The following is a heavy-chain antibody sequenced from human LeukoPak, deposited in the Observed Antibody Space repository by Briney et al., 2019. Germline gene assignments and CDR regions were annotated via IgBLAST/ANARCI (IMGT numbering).Heavy chain of an antibody. CDR1: GFSFSNAW. D-gene: IGHD2-8*01. V-gene: IGHV3-23*05. CDR3: GREDRIVLGNDAFDV. Sequence: PGGSLRLSCAASGFSFSNAWMTWVRQAPGKGLEWVSAIVNSDGATYYADSVKGRFTISRDNAKNTLSLQMNNLRGEDTAVYYCGREDRIVLGNDAFDVWGQGTMVTVSS. J-gene: IGHJ3*01. CDR2: IVNSDGAT.